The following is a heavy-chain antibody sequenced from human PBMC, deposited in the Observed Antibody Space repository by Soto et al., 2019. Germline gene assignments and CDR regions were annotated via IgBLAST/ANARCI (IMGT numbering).Heavy chain of an antibody. J-gene: IGHJ6*02. CDR1: GGSISSYY. V-gene: IGHV4-59*01. D-gene: IGHD1-26*01. Sequence: SETLSLTCTVSGGSISSYYWSWIRQPPGKGLEWIGYIYYSGSTNYNPSLKSRVTISVDTSKNQFSLKLSSVTAADTAVYYCAMGYYYYGMDVWGQGATVTVSS. CDR2: IYYSGST. CDR3: AMGYYYYGMDV.